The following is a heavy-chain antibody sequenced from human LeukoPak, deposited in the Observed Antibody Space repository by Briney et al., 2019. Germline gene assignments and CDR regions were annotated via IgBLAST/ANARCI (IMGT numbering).Heavy chain of an antibody. CDR1: GGSFSGYY. J-gene: IGHJ4*02. CDR3: ARCKRVRGARPFDY. D-gene: IGHD3-10*01. CDR2: INHSGST. Sequence: SETLSLTCAVYGGSFSGYYWSWIRQAPGKGLEWIGEINHSGSTNYNPSLKSRVTISVDTSKNQFSLKLSSVTAADTAVYYCARCKRVRGARPFDYWGQGTLVTVYS. V-gene: IGHV4-34*01.